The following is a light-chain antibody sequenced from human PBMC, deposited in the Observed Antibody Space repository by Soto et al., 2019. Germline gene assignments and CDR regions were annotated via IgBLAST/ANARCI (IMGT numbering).Light chain of an antibody. V-gene: IGLV2-8*01. CDR1: SSDIGGYNY. CDR2: EVS. J-gene: IGLJ3*02. CDR3: SSYAGSNNLV. Sequence: QSVLTQPPSASGSPGQSVTISCTGTSSDIGGYNYVSWYQQHPGKAPKLMIYEVSKRPSGVPARFPASKSGSTASLTVSGLQAEDEADYYCSSYAGSNNLVFGGGTKVTVL.